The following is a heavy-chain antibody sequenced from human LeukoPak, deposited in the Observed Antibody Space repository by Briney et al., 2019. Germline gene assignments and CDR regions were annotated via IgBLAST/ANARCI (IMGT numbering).Heavy chain of an antibody. CDR2: IYYSGST. J-gene: IGHJ4*02. CDR3: ARRGYYGSGIWDYFDY. CDR1: GGSISSSSYY. V-gene: IGHV4-39*01. Sequence: SETLSLTCTVSGGSISSSSYYWGRIRQPPGKGLEWIGSIYYSGSTYYNPSLKSRVTISVDTSKNQFSLKLSSVTAADTAVYYCARRGYYGSGIWDYFDYWGQGTLVTVSS. D-gene: IGHD3-10*01.